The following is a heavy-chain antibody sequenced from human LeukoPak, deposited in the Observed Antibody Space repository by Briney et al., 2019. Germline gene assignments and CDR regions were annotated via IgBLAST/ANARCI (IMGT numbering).Heavy chain of an antibody. D-gene: IGHD2-2*02. J-gene: IGHJ4*02. V-gene: IGHV1-18*01. CDR2: ISAYNGNT. Sequence: ASVKVSCKASGYTFTSYGISWVRQAPGQGLEWMGWISAYNGNTNYAQKLQGRVTVTTDTSTSTAYMELRSLRSDDTAVYYCARDFDCSSTSCYNGNYFDHWGQGTLVTVSS. CDR3: ARDFDCSSTSCYNGNYFDH. CDR1: GYTFTSYG.